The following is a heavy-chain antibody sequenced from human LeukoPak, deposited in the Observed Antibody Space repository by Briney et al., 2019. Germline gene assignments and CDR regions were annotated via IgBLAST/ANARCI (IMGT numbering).Heavy chain of an antibody. CDR1: GGSISSSNW. CDR2: IYHSGST. J-gene: IGHJ3*02. V-gene: IGHV4-4*02. Sequence: PSETLSLTCAVSGGSISSSNWWSWVCPPPGKGLEWIGEIYHSGSTNYNPSLKSRVTISVDKSKNQFSLKLSSVTAADTAVYYCARDPMTTVTPGAFDIWGQGTMVTVSS. CDR3: ARDPMTTVTPGAFDI. D-gene: IGHD4-17*01.